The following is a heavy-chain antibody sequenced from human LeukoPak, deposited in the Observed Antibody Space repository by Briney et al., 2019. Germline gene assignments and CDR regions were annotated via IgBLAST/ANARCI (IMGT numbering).Heavy chain of an antibody. D-gene: IGHD5-24*01. J-gene: IGHJ4*02. CDR1: GGSISRGDYY. CDR2: IYYSGST. V-gene: IGHV4-30-4*01. CDR3: ARVRDGYNSFFDY. Sequence: SETLSLTCTVSGGSISRGDYYWSWIRQPPGKGLEWIGYIYYSGSTYYNPSLKSRVTISVDTSKNQFSLKLSSVTAADTAVYYCARVRDGYNSFFDYWGQGTLVTVSS.